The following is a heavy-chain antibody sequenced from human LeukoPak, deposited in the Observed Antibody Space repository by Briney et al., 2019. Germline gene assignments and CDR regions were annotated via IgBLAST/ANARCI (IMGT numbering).Heavy chain of an antibody. Sequence: GRSLRLSCAASGFTFSSYGMHWVRQAPGKGLEWVAVISYDGSDNYYADSVKGRFTISRDNSKNTLYLQMNSLRAEDTALYYCARGGDGYNSPPVYWGQGTLVTVSS. J-gene: IGHJ4*02. D-gene: IGHD5-24*01. CDR3: ARGGDGYNSPPVY. CDR1: GFTFSSYG. V-gene: IGHV3-30*03. CDR2: ISYDGSDN.